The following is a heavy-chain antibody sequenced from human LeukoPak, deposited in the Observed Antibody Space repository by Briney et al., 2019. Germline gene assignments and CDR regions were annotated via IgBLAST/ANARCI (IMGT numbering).Heavy chain of an antibody. D-gene: IGHD5-24*01. V-gene: IGHV4-61*02. CDR3: ARSLEREGYNADYFDY. CDR2: VYTSGST. J-gene: IGHJ4*02. CDR1: GASIRSGSYY. Sequence: ASQTLSLTCTVSGASIRSGSYYWSWLQQPAGKGLQWIGRVYTSGSTNYNPSLKSRVTISVDTSKNHFSLNLSSVTAADTAVYYCARSLEREGYNADYFDYWGQGTLVTVSS.